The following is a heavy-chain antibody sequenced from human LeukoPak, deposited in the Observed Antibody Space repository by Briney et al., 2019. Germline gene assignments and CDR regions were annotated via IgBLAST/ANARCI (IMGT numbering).Heavy chain of an antibody. V-gene: IGHV4-39*01. CDR3: ARHAGGIAATGTRPFDY. D-gene: IGHD6-13*01. CDR2: MHYSGST. CDR1: GASFSSSTYY. J-gene: IGHJ4*02. Sequence: SETPSLTCTVSGASFSSSTYYWAWIRQPPGKGLEWIGSMHYSGSTYYNPSLKSRVTMSVDTSKNQFSLKLSSVSAADTAVYYCARHAGGIAATGTRPFDYWGQGTLVSVSS.